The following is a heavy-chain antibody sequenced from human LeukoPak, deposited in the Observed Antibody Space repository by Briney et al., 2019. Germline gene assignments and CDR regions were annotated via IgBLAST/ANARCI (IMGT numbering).Heavy chain of an antibody. J-gene: IGHJ4*02. CDR3: ARSDDYYDSSGNDY. V-gene: IGHV4-31*03. CDR1: GDSISSGGYY. Sequence: SQTLSLTCTVAGDSISSGGYYWSWIRQYPEKGLEWIGYIYYSGNTYYNPSLKSRVTISVDTSKNQFSLKLSSVTAADTAVYYCARSDDYYDSSGNDYWGQGTLVTVSS. CDR2: IYYSGNT. D-gene: IGHD3-22*01.